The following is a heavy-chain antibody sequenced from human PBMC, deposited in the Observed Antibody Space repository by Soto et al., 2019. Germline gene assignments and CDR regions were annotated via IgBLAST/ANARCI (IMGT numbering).Heavy chain of an antibody. Sequence: QVQLQESGPRLVKPSQTLSLTCSVSGSSIRSGRYYWSWIRQSPGRGLEWIGYIYYTGTTHYNPAVKSRVTILLDNSKDHFSLPLTSVTAADSAIYSCATVLHDYGTNWVDSWGQGIQVTVSS. V-gene: IGHV4-30-4*01. CDR1: GSSIRSGRYY. CDR2: IYYTGTT. CDR3: ATVLHDYGTNWVDS. J-gene: IGHJ5*01. D-gene: IGHD3-16*01.